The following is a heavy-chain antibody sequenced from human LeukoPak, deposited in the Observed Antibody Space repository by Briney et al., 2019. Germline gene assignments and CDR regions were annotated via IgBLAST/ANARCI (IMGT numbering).Heavy chain of an antibody. CDR1: GFTFSSYW. V-gene: IGHV3-74*01. D-gene: IGHD3-3*01. CDR2: INSDGSST. Sequence: GGSLRLSCAASGFTFSSYWMHWVRQAPGKGLVWVSRINSDGSSTTYADSVKGRFTISRDNAKNTLYLQMNSLRAEDTAAYYCARVGVSNAFDIWGQGTMVTVSS. J-gene: IGHJ3*02. CDR3: ARVGVSNAFDI.